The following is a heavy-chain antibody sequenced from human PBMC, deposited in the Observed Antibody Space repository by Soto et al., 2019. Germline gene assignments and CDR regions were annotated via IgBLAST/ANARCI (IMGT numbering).Heavy chain of an antibody. CDR2: IYPGDSDT. J-gene: IGHJ4*02. Sequence: GESLKISCKGSGYSFTNYWIGWVRQMPGKGLDWMGIIYPGDSDTRYSPSFQGQVTISADNSISTAYLQWSSLKASDTAMYYCRRLDGRNGYTYDYWGQGTLVTVSS. V-gene: IGHV5-51*01. D-gene: IGHD5-12*01. CDR3: RRLDGRNGYTYDY. CDR1: GYSFTNYW.